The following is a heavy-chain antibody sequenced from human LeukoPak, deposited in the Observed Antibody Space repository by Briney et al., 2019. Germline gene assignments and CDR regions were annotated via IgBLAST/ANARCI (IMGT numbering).Heavy chain of an antibody. J-gene: IGHJ4*02. V-gene: IGHV4-59*01. CDR2: IYYSGST. D-gene: IGHD6-19*01. Sequence: SETLSLTCTVSGGSISSYYWSWIRQPPGKGLEWIGYIYYSGSTNYNPSLKSRVTISVDTSKNQFSLKLSSVTAADTAVYYCARGGIAVAGNIDYWGQGTLVTVSS. CDR1: GGSISSYY. CDR3: ARGGIAVAGNIDY.